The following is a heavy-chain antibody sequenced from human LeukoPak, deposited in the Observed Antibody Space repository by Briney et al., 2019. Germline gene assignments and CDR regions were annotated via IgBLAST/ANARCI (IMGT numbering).Heavy chain of an antibody. Sequence: GASVKVSCKASGYTFTSYYMHWVRQAPGQGLEWMGIINPSGGSTSYARKFQGRVTMTRDMSTSTVYMELSSLRSEDTAVYYCARGGHDSSGYYSYYFDYWGQGTLVTVSS. CDR3: ARGGHDSSGYYSYYFDY. V-gene: IGHV1-46*01. CDR2: INPSGGST. CDR1: GYTFTSYY. J-gene: IGHJ4*02. D-gene: IGHD3-22*01.